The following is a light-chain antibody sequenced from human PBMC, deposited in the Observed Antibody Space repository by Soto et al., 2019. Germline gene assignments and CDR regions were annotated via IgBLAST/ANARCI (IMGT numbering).Light chain of an antibody. CDR1: QSVSGMY. V-gene: IGKV3-20*01. CDR3: QQYDNSPFT. Sequence: EVVLTQSPGTLSLSPGESATLSCRASQSVSGMYLAWYQQKPGQAPRLLIYGTSNRATGIPDRFSGSGSGTDFTLIIRRLEPEDFAMYFCQQYDNSPFTFGPGTKVDIK. J-gene: IGKJ3*01. CDR2: GTS.